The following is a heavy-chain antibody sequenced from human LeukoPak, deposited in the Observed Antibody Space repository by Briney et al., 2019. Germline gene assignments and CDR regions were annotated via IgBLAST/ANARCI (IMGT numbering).Heavy chain of an antibody. D-gene: IGHD2-15*01. CDR2: ISDGSTYI. J-gene: IGHJ4*02. V-gene: IGHV3-21*01. Sequence: SGGSLRLSCAASGFTFSSYSMNWVRQAPGKGLEWVSSISDGSTYIFNADPVQGRFTISRDDAKNSLYLQMNSLRVEDTAVYYCVRVVYCSGGSCSYYFDYWGQGTLVTVSS. CDR1: GFTFSSYS. CDR3: VRVVYCSGGSCSYYFDY.